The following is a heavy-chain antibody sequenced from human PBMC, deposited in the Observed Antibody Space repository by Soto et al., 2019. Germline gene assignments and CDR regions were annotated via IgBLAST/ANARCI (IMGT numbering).Heavy chain of an antibody. D-gene: IGHD3-16*02. CDR3: ARGKLSDYVWGSYRYHFDY. V-gene: IGHV1-18*04. CDR2: IRAYNGYT. Sequence: ASVKVSCKASGYTFTSYGISWVRQAPGQGLEWMGWIRAYNGYTNYAQKFQGRVTVTTDTSTSTAYMELRNLISDDTAIYYCARGKLSDYVWGSYRYHFDYWGQGTVVTVSS. J-gene: IGHJ4*02. CDR1: GYTFTSYG.